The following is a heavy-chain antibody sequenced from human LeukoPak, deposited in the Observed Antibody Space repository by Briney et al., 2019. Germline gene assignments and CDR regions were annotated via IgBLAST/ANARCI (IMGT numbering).Heavy chain of an antibody. CDR2: ISSSSSYI. V-gene: IGHV3-21*01. CDR1: GFTFSSSS. J-gene: IGHJ4*02. Sequence: GGSLRLSCAASGFTFSSSSMNWVRQAPGKGLEWVSSISSSSSYIYYADSVKGRFTISRDNAKNSLYLQMNSLRAEDTAVYYCARDGSSGYFPDYWGQGTLVTVSS. D-gene: IGHD3-22*01. CDR3: ARDGSSGYFPDY.